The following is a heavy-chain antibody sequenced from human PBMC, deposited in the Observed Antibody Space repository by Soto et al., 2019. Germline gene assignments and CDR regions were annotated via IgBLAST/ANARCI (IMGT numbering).Heavy chain of an antibody. CDR3: ARVSGSYWDYYYGMDV. J-gene: IGHJ6*02. CDR1: GFTFSSYA. CDR2: ISGSGGST. Sequence: AGGSLRLSCAASGFTFSSYAMSWVRQAPGKGLEWVSAISGSGGSTYYADSVKGRFTISRDNSKNTLYLQMNSLRAEDTAVYYCARVSGSYWDYYYGMDVWGQGTTVTVSS. D-gene: IGHD1-26*01. V-gene: IGHV3-23*01.